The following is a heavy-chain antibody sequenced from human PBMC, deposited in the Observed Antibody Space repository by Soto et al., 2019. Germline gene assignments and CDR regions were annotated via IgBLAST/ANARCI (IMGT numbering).Heavy chain of an antibody. Sequence: GGSLRLSCSASGFTFSNNIMHWVRQAPGKGLEWVSAISTDGGSKYYADSVKGRFTISRDNSKNTLYVQMNSLRAEDTAVYYCVDFSFCGCGICPGGFDYWGQGNLV. D-gene: IGHD2-15*01. J-gene: IGHJ4*02. CDR2: ISTDGGSK. V-gene: IGHV3-64*04. CDR1: GFTFSNNI. CDR3: VDFSFCGCGICPGGFDY.